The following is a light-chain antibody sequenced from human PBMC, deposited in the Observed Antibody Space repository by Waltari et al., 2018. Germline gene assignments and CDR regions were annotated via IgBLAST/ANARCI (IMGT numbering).Light chain of an antibody. CDR2: DAY. J-gene: IGKJ2*01. CDR3: QQYNNWPPYT. CDR1: QTISSD. Sequence: EIVMTQSPATLSVSPGETVTLSCRASQTISSDLAWYQQRLGQAPRLLIYDAYTRATGIPARFSGGGSGTEFTLTISRLQSEDFAVYFCQQYNNWPPYTFGQGTKLEIK. V-gene: IGKV3-15*01.